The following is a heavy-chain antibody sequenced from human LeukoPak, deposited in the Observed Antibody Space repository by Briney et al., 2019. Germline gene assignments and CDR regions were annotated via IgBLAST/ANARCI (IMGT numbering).Heavy chain of an antibody. CDR1: GFTFSSAW. D-gene: IGHD1-26*01. CDR3: ARDKIVGPTTLDY. J-gene: IGHJ4*02. V-gene: IGHV3-7*01. CDR2: IKQDGYEK. Sequence: GGSLRLSCAASGFTFSSAWMNWVRQTPEKGLEWVANIKQDGYEKYYVDSVKGRFTISRDNAKNSLYLQMNSLRADDTAIYYCARDKIVGPTTLDYWGQGTLVTVSS.